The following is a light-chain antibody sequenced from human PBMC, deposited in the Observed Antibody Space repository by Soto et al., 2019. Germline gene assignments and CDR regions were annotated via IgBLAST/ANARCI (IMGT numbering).Light chain of an antibody. Sequence: DVQMTQAPSSLSASVGDRVSITCQASQGISNYLAWYQQKPGKVPKLLIYAASILQSGVPSRFSGSGSGTDFTLTISSLQPEDVATYYCQKYNSAPRTFGGGTKVEIK. V-gene: IGKV1-27*01. CDR2: AAS. CDR3: QKYNSAPRT. J-gene: IGKJ4*01. CDR1: QGISNY.